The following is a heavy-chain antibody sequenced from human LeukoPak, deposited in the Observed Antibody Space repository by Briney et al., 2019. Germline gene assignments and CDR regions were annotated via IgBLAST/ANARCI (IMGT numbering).Heavy chain of an antibody. CDR1: GGSISSGSFY. D-gene: IGHD3-22*01. CDR2: IYPSGDS. Sequence: SETLSLTCTVSGGSISSGSFYWSWIRPTAGKGLEWIGRIYPSGDSQYSPSFRSRATISLDTRNQFSLKLSSVTAADTAVYFCARGYDRNGYQSRGFDYWGQGALVNVSS. J-gene: IGHJ4*02. V-gene: IGHV4-61*02. CDR3: ARGYDRNGYQSRGFDY.